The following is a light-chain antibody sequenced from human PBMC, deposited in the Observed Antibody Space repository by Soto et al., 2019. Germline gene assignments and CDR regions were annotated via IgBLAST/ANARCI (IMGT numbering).Light chain of an antibody. CDR3: QQRYSTLWT. Sequence: DIQMTQSPSSLSASVGDRVTITCRASQSISSYLNWYQQKPGKAPKLLIYAASSLQSGVPSRFSGSGSGTDFTLAISSLQPEYFANYYCQQRYSTLWTFGQGTKVEIK. CDR1: QSISSY. V-gene: IGKV1-39*01. CDR2: AAS. J-gene: IGKJ1*01.